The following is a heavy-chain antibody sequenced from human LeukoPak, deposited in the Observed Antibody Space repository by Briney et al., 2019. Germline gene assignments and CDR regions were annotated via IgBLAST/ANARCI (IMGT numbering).Heavy chain of an antibody. J-gene: IGHJ4*02. D-gene: IGHD2-2*01. CDR2: IRPDGSDK. Sequence: GGSLRLSCAASGFTFNTFWMNWVRLAPGRGLEWLANIRPDGSDKYYVDFVRGRFTISRDNGKNLVYLEMNSLRVEDTAVYYCSGRDSSRNPWAYWGQGTLVSVSS. CDR3: SGRDSSRNPWAY. CDR1: GFTFNTFW. V-gene: IGHV3-7*01.